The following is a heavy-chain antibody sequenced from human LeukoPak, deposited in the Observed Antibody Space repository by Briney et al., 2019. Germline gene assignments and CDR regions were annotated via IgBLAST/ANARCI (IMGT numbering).Heavy chain of an antibody. V-gene: IGHV1-46*01. CDR3: AIPPRKDGAFDI. J-gene: IGHJ3*02. CDR1: GYTFTSNY. D-gene: IGHD2-21*01. Sequence: VSVKVSCKASGYTFTSNYIHWVRQAPGQGLEWMGMIYPRDGSTSYAQKFQGRVTVTRDTSTSTVHMELSGLRSEDTAVYYCAIPPRKDGAFDIWGQGTMVTVSS. CDR2: IYPRDGST.